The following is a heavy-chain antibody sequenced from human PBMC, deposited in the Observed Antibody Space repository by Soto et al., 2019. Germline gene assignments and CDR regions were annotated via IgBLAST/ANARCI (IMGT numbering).Heavy chain of an antibody. Sequence: PGGSLRLSCAASGFTFSNAWMSWVRQAPGKGLEWVGRIKSKTDGGTTDYAAPVKGRFTISRDDSKNTLYLQMNSLKTEDTAVYYCTANYDFLRGIDYYYYYMDVWGKGTTVTVSS. CDR1: GFTFSNAW. J-gene: IGHJ6*03. CDR2: IKSKTDGGTT. D-gene: IGHD3-3*01. CDR3: TANYDFLRGIDYYYYYMDV. V-gene: IGHV3-15*01.